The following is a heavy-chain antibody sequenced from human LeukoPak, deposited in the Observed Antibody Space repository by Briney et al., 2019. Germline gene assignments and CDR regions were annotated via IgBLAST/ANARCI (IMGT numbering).Heavy chain of an antibody. Sequence: PGGSLRLSCAASGFTFSSYEMNSVRQAPGKGLEWHSYISSSGSNIYYADSVKGRFTISRDNAKNSLYLQMDSLRAEDTAVYYCARDRGVHYFDYWGQGTLVTVSS. V-gene: IGHV3-48*03. J-gene: IGHJ4*02. CDR2: ISSSGSNI. CDR3: ARDRGVHYFDY. CDR1: GFTFSSYE. D-gene: IGHD3-10*01.